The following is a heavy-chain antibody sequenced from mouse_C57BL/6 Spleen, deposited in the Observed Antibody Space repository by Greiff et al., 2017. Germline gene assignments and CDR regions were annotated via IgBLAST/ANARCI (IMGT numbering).Heavy chain of an antibody. CDR2: INPNNGGT. CDR3: AREVPY. CDR1: GYTFTDYY. V-gene: IGHV1-26*01. J-gene: IGHJ2*01. Sequence: VQLQQSGPELVKPGASVKISCKASGYTFTDYYMNWVKQSHGKSLEWIGDINPNNGGTSYNQKFKGKATLTVDKSSSTAYMELRSLTSEDSAVYYCAREVPYWGQGTTLTVSS.